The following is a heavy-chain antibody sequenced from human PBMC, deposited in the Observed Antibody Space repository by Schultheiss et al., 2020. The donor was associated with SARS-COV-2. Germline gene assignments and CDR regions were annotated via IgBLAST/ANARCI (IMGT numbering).Heavy chain of an antibody. CDR3: AKTSGSYSIDY. J-gene: IGHJ4*02. CDR1: GFTFSNAW. V-gene: IGHV3-23*01. Sequence: GGSLRLSCAASGFTFSNAWMSWVRQGTGKGLEWVSAISGSGGSTYYADSVKGRFTISRDNSKNTLYLQMNSLRAEDTAVYYCAKTSGSYSIDYWGQGTLVTVSS. D-gene: IGHD1-26*01. CDR2: ISGSGGST.